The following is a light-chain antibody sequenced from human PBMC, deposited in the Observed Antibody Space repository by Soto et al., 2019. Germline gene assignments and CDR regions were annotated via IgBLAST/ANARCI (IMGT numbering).Light chain of an antibody. CDR3: QQYXSSPLT. CDR1: QSVSSSY. Sequence: EIVLTQSPGTLCLSPGERATLSCRASQSVSSSYLAWYQQKPGQAPRLLIYGASSRATGIPDRFSGSGSGTDFTLTISRLEPEDFAXYYXQQYXSSPLTFGGGTKVEIK. CDR2: GAS. J-gene: IGKJ4*01. V-gene: IGKV3-20*01.